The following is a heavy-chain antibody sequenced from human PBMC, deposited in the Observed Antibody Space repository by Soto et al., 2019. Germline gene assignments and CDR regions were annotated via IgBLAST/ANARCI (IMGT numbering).Heavy chain of an antibody. J-gene: IGHJ4*02. CDR2: INHSGST. V-gene: IGHV4-34*01. Sequence: PGKGLEWIGEINHSGSTNYNPSLKSRVTISVDTSKKQFSLKLSSVTAADTAVYFCARRTNGYDPNQSPFDYWGQGTLVTVSS. CDR3: ARRTNGYDPNQSPFDY. D-gene: IGHD5-12*01.